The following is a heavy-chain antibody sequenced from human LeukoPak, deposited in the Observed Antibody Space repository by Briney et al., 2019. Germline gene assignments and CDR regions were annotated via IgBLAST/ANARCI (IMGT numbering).Heavy chain of an antibody. D-gene: IGHD6-19*01. V-gene: IGHV1-69*13. J-gene: IGHJ4*02. CDR2: IIPTFGTA. CDR1: GGTFSSYA. Sequence: ASVKVSCKASGGTFSSYAISWVRQAPGQGLEWMGGIIPTFGTANYAQKFQGRVTITADESTSTAYMELSSLRSEDTAVYYCARRGSWYSSGPRYFDYWGQGTLVTVSS. CDR3: ARRGSWYSSGPRYFDY.